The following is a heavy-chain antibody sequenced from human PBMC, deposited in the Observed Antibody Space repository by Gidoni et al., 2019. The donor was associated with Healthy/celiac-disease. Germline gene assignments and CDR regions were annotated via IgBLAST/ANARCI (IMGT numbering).Heavy chain of an antibody. Sequence: QVQLVASGGGVVQPGRSLRLSCAASGFTFSSYAMHWVRQAPGKGLEWVAVISDDGSNKYYADSVKGRFTISRDNSKSTLYLQMNSLRAEDTAVYYCARDRRDRDARNAGMDVWGQGTTVTVSS. V-gene: IGHV3-30*04. CDR2: ISDDGSNK. J-gene: IGHJ6*02. CDR3: ARDRRDRDARNAGMDV. CDR1: GFTFSSYA. D-gene: IGHD2-2*01.